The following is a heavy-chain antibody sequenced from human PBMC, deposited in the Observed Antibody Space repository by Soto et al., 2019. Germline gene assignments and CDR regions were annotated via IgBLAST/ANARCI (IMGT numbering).Heavy chain of an antibody. CDR1: GYTFTSYA. CDR3: ARYAADDIVVVPAAMGYYYYYMDV. V-gene: IGHV1-8*02. CDR2: INPNSGNT. J-gene: IGHJ6*03. D-gene: IGHD2-2*01. Sequence: ASVKVSCKASGYTFTSYAMHWVRQAPGQRLEWMGWINPNSGNTGYAQKFQGRVTMTRNTSISTAYMELSSLRSEDTAVYYCARYAADDIVVVPAAMGYYYYYMDVWGKGTTVTVSS.